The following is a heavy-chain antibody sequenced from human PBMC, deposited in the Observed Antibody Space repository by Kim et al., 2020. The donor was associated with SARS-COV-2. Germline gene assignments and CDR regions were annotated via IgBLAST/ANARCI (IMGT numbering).Heavy chain of an antibody. J-gene: IGHJ5*02. V-gene: IGHV3-30*09. Sequence: GGSLRLSCAASGFTFSSYAMHWVRQAPGKGLEWVAVISYDGSNKYHADSLKGRFAISRDNSKNTLYLQMNSLRAEDTAVYFCARPYSGSYYSWFDPWGQGTLVTVSS. D-gene: IGHD1-26*01. CDR2: ISYDGSNK. CDR3: ARPYSGSYYSWFDP. CDR1: GFTFSSYA.